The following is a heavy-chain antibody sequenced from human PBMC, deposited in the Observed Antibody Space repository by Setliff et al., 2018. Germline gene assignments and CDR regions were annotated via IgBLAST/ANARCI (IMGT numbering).Heavy chain of an antibody. D-gene: IGHD2-21*02. Sequence: GASVKVSCKASGYTFTGYYMHWVRQAPVQGLEWMGWINPNSGGTNYAQKFQGRVTMTRDTSISTAYMELSRLRSDDTAVYYCARTGHCGGDCYGFDYWGQGTLVTVSS. CDR2: INPNSGGT. J-gene: IGHJ4*02. CDR3: ARTGHCGGDCYGFDY. V-gene: IGHV1-2*02. CDR1: GYTFTGYY.